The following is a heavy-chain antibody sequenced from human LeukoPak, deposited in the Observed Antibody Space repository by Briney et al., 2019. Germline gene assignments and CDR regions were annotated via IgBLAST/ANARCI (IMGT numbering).Heavy chain of an antibody. Sequence: PSETLSLTCTVSGGSISSYYWSWIRQPPGKGLEWIGYIYYSGSTNYNPSLKSRVTISVDTSKNQFSLKLSSVTAADTAVYYCASGGDGEAFDYWGKGTLVTVSS. CDR3: ASGGDGEAFDY. J-gene: IGHJ4*02. CDR1: GGSISSYY. V-gene: IGHV4-59*01. CDR2: IYYSGST. D-gene: IGHD5-24*01.